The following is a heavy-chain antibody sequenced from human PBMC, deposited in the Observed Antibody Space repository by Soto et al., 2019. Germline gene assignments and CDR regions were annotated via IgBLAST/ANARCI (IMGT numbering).Heavy chain of an antibody. Sequence: ASVKVSCKASGYTFTSYGISWVRQAPGQGLEWMGWISAYNGNTNYAQKLQGRVTMTTDTSTSTAYMELRSLRSDDTAVYYCARAPYKYGSGSYYRGVDYWGQGTLVTVSS. J-gene: IGHJ4*02. CDR3: ARAPYKYGSGSYYRGVDY. CDR1: GYTFTSYG. V-gene: IGHV1-18*01. D-gene: IGHD3-10*01. CDR2: ISAYNGNT.